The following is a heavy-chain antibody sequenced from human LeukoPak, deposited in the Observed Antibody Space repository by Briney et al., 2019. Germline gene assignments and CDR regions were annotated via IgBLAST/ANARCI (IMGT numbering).Heavy chain of an antibody. CDR1: GFTFSSYS. CDR2: ISYDGSNK. J-gene: IGHJ3*02. V-gene: IGHV3-30*18. D-gene: IGHD1-26*01. Sequence: GGSLRLSCAASGFTFSSYSMNWVRQAPGKGLEWVAVISYDGSNKYYADSVKGRFTISRDNSKNTLYLQMNSLRAEDTAVYYCAKVYSGSYLDAFDIWGQGTMVTVSS. CDR3: AKVYSGSYLDAFDI.